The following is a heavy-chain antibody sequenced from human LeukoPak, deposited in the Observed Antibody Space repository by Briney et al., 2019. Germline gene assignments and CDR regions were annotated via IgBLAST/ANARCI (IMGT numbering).Heavy chain of an antibody. Sequence: KPSETLSLTCTVSGGSISSSSYYWGWVRQPPGKGLEWIGILYNNGNTYYNPTLKSRVTISVDTSKNQFSLKLNSVTAADTAVYYCTSRTYCGDDCSDYWGQGTLVTVSS. CDR3: TSRTYCGDDCSDY. J-gene: IGHJ4*02. D-gene: IGHD2-21*01. V-gene: IGHV4-39*01. CDR2: LYNNGNT. CDR1: GGSISSSSYY.